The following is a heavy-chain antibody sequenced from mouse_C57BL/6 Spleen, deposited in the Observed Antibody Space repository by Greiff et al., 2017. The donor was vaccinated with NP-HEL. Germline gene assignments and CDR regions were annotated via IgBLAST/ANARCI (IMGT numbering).Heavy chain of an antibody. J-gene: IGHJ1*03. CDR1: GYSITSGYY. CDR3: ARDAGTSWYFDV. D-gene: IGHD4-1*01. Sequence: EVKLLEPGPGLVKPSQSLSLTCSVTGYSITSGYYWNWIRQFPGNKLEWMGYISYDGSNNYNPSLKNRISITRDTSKNQFFLKLNSVTTEDTATYYCARDAGTSWYFDVWGTGTTVTVSS. V-gene: IGHV3-6*01. CDR2: ISYDGSN.